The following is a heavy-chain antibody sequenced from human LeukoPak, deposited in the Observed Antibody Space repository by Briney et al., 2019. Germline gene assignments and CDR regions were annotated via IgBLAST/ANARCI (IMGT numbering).Heavy chain of an antibody. D-gene: IGHD5-18*01. CDR2: IYYSGNT. V-gene: IGHV4-59*12. CDR3: ARLRPSYTYSYADF. J-gene: IGHJ4*02. Sequence: SSETLSLTCTVTGASISSYYWSWIRQPPGKGLEWSGHIYYSGNTNYNPSLKSRVTISIDTSKNQFSLKLSSVTAGDTAVYYCARLRPSYTYSYADFWGRGTLVSVS. CDR1: GASISSYY.